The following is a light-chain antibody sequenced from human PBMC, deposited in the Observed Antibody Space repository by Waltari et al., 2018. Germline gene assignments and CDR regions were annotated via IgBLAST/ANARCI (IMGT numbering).Light chain of an antibody. J-gene: IGKJ3*01. Sequence: IVLTQSPATLSLSPGERATLSCRTSQSVYDQLASYQQKPGQAPRLLVYDASNRATGIPARFSGSGSGTGFTLTISSLEPEDFAVYYCHHRITFGPGTKVDI. CDR1: QSVYDQ. CDR2: DAS. CDR3: HHRIT. V-gene: IGKV3-11*01.